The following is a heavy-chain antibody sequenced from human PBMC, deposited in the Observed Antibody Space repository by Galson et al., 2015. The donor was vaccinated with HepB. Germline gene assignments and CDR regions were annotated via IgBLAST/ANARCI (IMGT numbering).Heavy chain of an antibody. J-gene: IGHJ4*02. CDR2: ISSSSSYI. Sequence: SLRLSCAASGFTFSSYSMNWVRQAPGKGLEWVSSISSSSSYIYYADSVKGRFTISRDNAKNSLYLQMNSLRAEDTAVYYCARLHLLAAAGTGDYWGQGTLVTVSS. V-gene: IGHV3-21*01. CDR3: ARLHLLAAAGTGDY. CDR1: GFTFSSYS. D-gene: IGHD6-13*01.